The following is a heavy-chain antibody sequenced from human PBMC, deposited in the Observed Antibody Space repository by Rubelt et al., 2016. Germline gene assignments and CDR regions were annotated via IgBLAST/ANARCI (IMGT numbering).Heavy chain of an antibody. D-gene: IGHD3-3*01. V-gene: IGHV3-33*06. CDR2: IWYDGSNK. Sequence: RLSCAASGFTFSSYGMHWVRQAPGKGLEWVAVIWYDGSNKYYADSVKGRFTISRDNSKNTLYLQMNSLRAEETAVYYCAKDGDFWSGYYHDYWGQGTLVTVSS. J-gene: IGHJ4*02. CDR1: GFTFSSYG. CDR3: AKDGDFWSGYYHDY.